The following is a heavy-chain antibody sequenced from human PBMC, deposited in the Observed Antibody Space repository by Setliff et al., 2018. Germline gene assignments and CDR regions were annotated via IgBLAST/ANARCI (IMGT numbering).Heavy chain of an antibody. Sequence: PSETLSLTCTVSGGSMRSISHYWGRVRQPPGKGLEWIGTIYDSGTTYYNPSLKSRVTISVDTSKNQFSLRLSSVTAADTAVYYCAICRYQVPYNYWGQGSLVTVSS. CDR1: GGSMRSISHY. J-gene: IGHJ4*02. CDR3: AICRYQVPYNY. D-gene: IGHD2-2*01. CDR2: IYDSGTT. V-gene: IGHV4-39*01.